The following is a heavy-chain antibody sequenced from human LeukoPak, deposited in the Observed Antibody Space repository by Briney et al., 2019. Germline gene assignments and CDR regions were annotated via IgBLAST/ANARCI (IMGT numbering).Heavy chain of an antibody. V-gene: IGHV3-30*01. CDR2: ISYDGSNK. CDR1: GFTFSSYA. CDR3: ARGPERDSYGYYFDY. J-gene: IGHJ4*02. Sequence: PGRSLRLSCAASGFTFSSYAMHWVRQAPGKGLEWVAVISYDGSNKYYADSVKGRFTISRDNSKNTLYLQMNSLRAEDTAVYYCARGPERDSYGYYFDYWGQGTLVTASS. D-gene: IGHD5-18*01.